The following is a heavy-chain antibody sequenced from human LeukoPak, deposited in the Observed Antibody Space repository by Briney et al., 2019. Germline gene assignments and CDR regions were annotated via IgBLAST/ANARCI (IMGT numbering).Heavy chain of an antibody. D-gene: IGHD3-10*01. J-gene: IGHJ4*02. CDR2: ISGSGGST. Sequence: GGSLRLSCAASGFTFSSYAMSWVRQAPGKGLEWVSAISGSGGSTYYADSVKGRFTISRDNSKNTLYLQMNSLRAEDTAVYHCAKSMVRGVIITFDYWGQGTLVTVSS. CDR1: GFTFSSYA. CDR3: AKSMVRGVIITFDY. V-gene: IGHV3-23*01.